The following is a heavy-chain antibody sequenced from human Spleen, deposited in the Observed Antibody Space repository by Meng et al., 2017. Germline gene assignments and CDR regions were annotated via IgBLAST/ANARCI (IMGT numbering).Heavy chain of an antibody. D-gene: IGHD2-21*02. CDR3: ARICGGWGDCYSGLDY. CDR1: GFTFSSFA. J-gene: IGHJ4*02. V-gene: IGHV3-30*04. Sequence: GESLKISCAASGFTFSSFAMHWVRQAPGKGLEWVAVISYDGSNKYYADSVKGRFTISRDNSKNTLYLQMNSLRAEDTAVYYCARICGGWGDCYSGLDYWGQGTRVTVSS. CDR2: ISYDGSNK.